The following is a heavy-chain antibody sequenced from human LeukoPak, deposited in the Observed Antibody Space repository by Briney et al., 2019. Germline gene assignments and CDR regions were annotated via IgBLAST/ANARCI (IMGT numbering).Heavy chain of an antibody. J-gene: IGHJ4*02. D-gene: IGHD3-22*01. Sequence: ASVKVSCKASGYTFTGYYMHWVRQAPGQGLEWMGWINPNSGGTNYAQKFQGRVTMTRDTSISTAYMELSRPRSDDTAVYYCARGCVYYYDSSGYYEGFDYWGQGTLVTVSS. CDR1: GYTFTGYY. V-gene: IGHV1-2*02. CDR3: ARGCVYYYDSSGYYEGFDY. CDR2: INPNSGGT.